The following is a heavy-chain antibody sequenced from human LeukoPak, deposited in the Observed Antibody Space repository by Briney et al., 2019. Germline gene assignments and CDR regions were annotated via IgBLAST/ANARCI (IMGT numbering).Heavy chain of an antibody. D-gene: IGHD2-2*01. Sequence: PGGSLRLSCAASGFTVSSSYMSWVRQAPGKGLEWVSVIYSGGTTYYADSVKGRFSISRDNSKNTLYLQMYSLRAEDTAVYYCARDCGCSSTTCRYKWFDPWGQGTLVTVSS. V-gene: IGHV3-66*01. CDR1: GFTVSSSY. CDR3: ARDCGCSSTTCRYKWFDP. CDR2: IYSGGTT. J-gene: IGHJ5*02.